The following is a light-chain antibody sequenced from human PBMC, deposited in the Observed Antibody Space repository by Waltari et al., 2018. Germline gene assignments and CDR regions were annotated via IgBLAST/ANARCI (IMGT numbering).Light chain of an antibody. V-gene: IGLV2-8*01. CDR1: SSDVGSYNY. J-gene: IGLJ2*01. Sequence: QSALTQPPSASGSPGQSVTISCTGTSSDVGSYNYVSWYQQHPGRAPKLIIFEVSKRPSGIPDRFSGSKSGNTASLTVSGLQAEDEADYYCTSYAISDTLVIGGGTKVTVL. CDR3: TSYAISDTLV. CDR2: EVS.